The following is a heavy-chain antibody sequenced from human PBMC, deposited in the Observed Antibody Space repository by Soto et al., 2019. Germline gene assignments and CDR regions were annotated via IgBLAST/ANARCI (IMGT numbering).Heavy chain of an antibody. CDR2: IYTSGST. D-gene: IGHD6-6*01. CDR3: ARDDVIAAVRYYYYGMDV. Sequence: PSETLSLTCTVSGGSISSYYWSWIRQPAGKGLEWIGRIYTSGSTNYNPSLKSRVTMSVDTSKNQFSLKLSSVTAADTAVYYCARDDVIAAVRYYYYGMDVWGQGTTVTVSS. J-gene: IGHJ6*02. CDR1: GGSISSYY. V-gene: IGHV4-4*07.